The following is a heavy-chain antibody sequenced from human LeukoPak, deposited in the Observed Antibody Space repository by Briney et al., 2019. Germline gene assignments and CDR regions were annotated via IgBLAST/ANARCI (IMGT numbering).Heavy chain of an antibody. V-gene: IGHV3-53*01. J-gene: IGHJ4*02. CDR1: GFTVSSNY. D-gene: IGHD3-22*01. Sequence: PGGSLRLSCAASGFTVSSNYMSWVRQAPGKGLEWVSVIYSGGSTYYADSVKGRFTISRDNSKNTLYLQMNSLRAEDTAVYYCARESEYDSSGFDYWGQGTLVTVSS. CDR2: IYSGGST. CDR3: ARESEYDSSGFDY.